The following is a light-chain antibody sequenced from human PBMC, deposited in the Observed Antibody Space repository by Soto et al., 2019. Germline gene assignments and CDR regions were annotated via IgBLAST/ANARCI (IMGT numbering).Light chain of an antibody. V-gene: IGKV3-15*01. CDR1: QSVSSN. CDR2: GAS. CDR3: QQYNNWPRWT. J-gene: IGKJ1*01. Sequence: EIVLTQFPGTLSLSPGERATLSCRPSQSVSSNYLAWYQQKPGQAPRLLIYGASTRATGIPARFSGSGSGTEFTLTISSLQSEDFAVYYCQQYNNWPRWTFGQGTKVDIK.